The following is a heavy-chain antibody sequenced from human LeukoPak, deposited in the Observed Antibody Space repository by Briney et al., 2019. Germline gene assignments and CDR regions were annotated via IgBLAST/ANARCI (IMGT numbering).Heavy chain of an antibody. Sequence: ASVKVSCKASGYTFTGYYIHWVRQAPGQGLEWMGWINPNSGGTNYAQKFQGRVTMTRDTSISTAYMELSRLRSDDTAVYYCARDAGEGAITYWFDPWGQGTLVTVSS. CDR2: INPNSGGT. CDR3: ARDAGEGAITYWFDP. J-gene: IGHJ5*02. D-gene: IGHD1-26*01. CDR1: GYTFTGYY. V-gene: IGHV1-2*02.